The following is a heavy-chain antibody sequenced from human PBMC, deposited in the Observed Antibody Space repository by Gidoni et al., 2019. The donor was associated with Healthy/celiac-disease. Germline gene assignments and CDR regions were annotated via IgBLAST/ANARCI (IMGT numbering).Heavy chain of an antibody. CDR1: RFTFSSYG. Sequence: VQLVESGGVVFQPGRSLSLSFAASRFTFSSYGMDWVRQAPGKGREWVAVIWYDESKKYDADSGKSRFTIYRDNYKNTLYLQMNSLRAEDTAVYYCARDMNYYDSSGYTMDYWGQGTLVTVSS. CDR2: IWYDESKK. J-gene: IGHJ4*02. V-gene: IGHV3-33*01. CDR3: ARDMNYYDSSGYTMDY. D-gene: IGHD3-22*01.